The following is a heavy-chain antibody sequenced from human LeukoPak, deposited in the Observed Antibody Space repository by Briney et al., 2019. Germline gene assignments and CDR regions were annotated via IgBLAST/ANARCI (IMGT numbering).Heavy chain of an antibody. CDR2: ISSNGGSR. V-gene: IGHV3-64D*06. J-gene: IGHJ4*02. CDR3: VVQGWVFRAPTQYYFDY. Sequence: GGSLRLSCSASGFTFSSYAMHWVRQAPGKGLEYVSAISSNGGSRYYADSVKGRFTISRGNSKNTLYLQMSSLRAEDTAVYYCVVQGWVFRAPTQYYFDYWGQGTLVTVSS. D-gene: IGHD1-1*01. CDR1: GFTFSSYA.